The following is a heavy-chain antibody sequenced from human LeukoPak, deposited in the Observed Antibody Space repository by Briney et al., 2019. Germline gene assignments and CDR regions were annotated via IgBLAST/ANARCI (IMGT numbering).Heavy chain of an antibody. J-gene: IGHJ6*02. D-gene: IGHD3-3*01. CDR2: IYPGDSDT. CDR3: ARSGNSFDFWSGYSPYYYYGMDV. CDR1: GYSFTSYW. V-gene: IGHV5-51*01. Sequence: GESLKISCKGSGYSFTSYWIGWVRQMPGKGLEWMGIIYPGDSDTRYSPSFQGQVTISADKSISTAYLQWSSLKASDTAMYYCARSGNSFDFWSGYSPYYYYGMDVWGQGTTVTVSS.